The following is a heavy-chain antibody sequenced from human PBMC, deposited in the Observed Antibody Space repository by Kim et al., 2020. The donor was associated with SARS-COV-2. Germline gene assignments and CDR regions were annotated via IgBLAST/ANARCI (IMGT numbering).Heavy chain of an antibody. CDR2: INTDGSRT. CDR1: RFTFSSYW. Sequence: GGSLRLSCAASRFTFSSYWMHWVRQAPGKGLVWVSRINTDGSRTSYADSVKGRFTISRDNAKNTLYLQMNSLRSEDTAVYYCATWGVDTLIGRVGYWGQGTLVTVSS. CDR3: ATWGVDTLIGRVGY. V-gene: IGHV3-74*01. J-gene: IGHJ4*02. D-gene: IGHD2-8*01.